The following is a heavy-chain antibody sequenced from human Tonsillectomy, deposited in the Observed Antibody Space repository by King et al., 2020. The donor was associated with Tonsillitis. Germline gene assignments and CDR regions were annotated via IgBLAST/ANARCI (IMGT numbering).Heavy chain of an antibody. CDR2: MNPNSGNT. CDR3: ARGRAPPKLRYIVVVPAARKYNWVDP. D-gene: IGHD2-2*01. V-gene: IGHV1-8*01. J-gene: IGHJ5*02. CDR1: GYTFTSYD. Sequence: VQLVESGAEVKKPGASVKVSCKASGYTFTSYDINWVRQATGQGLEWMGWMNPNSGNTGYAQKFQGRVTMTRNTSISTAYMELSSLRSEDTAVDYCARGRAPPKLRYIVVVPAARKYNWVDPWGQGTLVTVSS.